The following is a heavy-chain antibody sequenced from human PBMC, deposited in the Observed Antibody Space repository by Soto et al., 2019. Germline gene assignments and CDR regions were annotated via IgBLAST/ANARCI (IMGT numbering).Heavy chain of an antibody. D-gene: IGHD2-15*01. CDR1: GFTFRNCA. J-gene: IGHJ4*02. CDR3: AKVAVNCSGGSCYSGPYYFDY. Sequence: GSLRLSCAASGFTFRNCAMTWARQAPGKGLEWVSSLLRSGSSAYYADSVRGRFTISSDTSANSLYLQMDNLRAEDTAVYYCAKVAVNCSGGSCYSGPYYFDYWGQGTLVTVSS. V-gene: IGHV3-23*01. CDR2: LLRSGSSA.